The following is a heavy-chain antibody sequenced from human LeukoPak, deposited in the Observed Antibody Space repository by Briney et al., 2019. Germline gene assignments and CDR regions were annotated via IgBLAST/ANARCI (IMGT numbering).Heavy chain of an antibody. CDR3: AGEGSSTSSLEY. V-gene: IGHV1-2*02. J-gene: IGHJ4*02. Sequence: ASVKASCKASGYIFTDYFMHWVRQAPGQGLEWMGWINPKSGGTNYAQRFQGRVTMTRDTSISTAYMELSRLTSDDTAIYYCAGEGSSTSSLEYWGQGALVTVSS. CDR1: GYIFTDYF. D-gene: IGHD2-2*01. CDR2: INPKSGGT.